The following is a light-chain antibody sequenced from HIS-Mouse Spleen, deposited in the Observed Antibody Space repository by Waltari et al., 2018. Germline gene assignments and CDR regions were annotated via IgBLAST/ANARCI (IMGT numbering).Light chain of an antibody. J-gene: IGLJ2*01. CDR3: NSRDSSGNHVV. V-gene: IGLV3-19*01. CDR2: GKN. CDR1: SLRSYY. Sequence: SSELTQDPAVSVALGQTARITCQGDSLRSYYASWYQQKPGQAPVLVIYGKNNRPSGIPDRFSGSSSGNTASLTITGAQVEDEADYYCNSRDSSGNHVVFGGWTKLTVL.